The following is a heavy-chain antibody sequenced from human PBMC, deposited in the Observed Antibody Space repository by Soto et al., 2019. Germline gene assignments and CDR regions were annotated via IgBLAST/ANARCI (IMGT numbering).Heavy chain of an antibody. D-gene: IGHD3-22*01. V-gene: IGHV3-23*01. J-gene: IGHJ4*02. CDR2: ISGSGGST. CDR1: GFTFSNYA. Sequence: EVQLLESGGGLVQPGGSLRLSCAASGFTFSNYAMSWVRQAPGKGLEWVSAISGSGGSTYYADSVKGRFTISRDNSKNTLYLQMNSLRAEDTAVYYCAKAHIVVVTTSLDYWGQGTLVTVSS. CDR3: AKAHIVVVTTSLDY.